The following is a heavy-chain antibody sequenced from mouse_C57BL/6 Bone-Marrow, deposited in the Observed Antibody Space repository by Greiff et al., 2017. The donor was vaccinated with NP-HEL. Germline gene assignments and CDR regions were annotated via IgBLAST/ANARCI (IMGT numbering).Heavy chain of an antibody. CDR1: GFNIKDYY. CDR3: ARELYYFND. J-gene: IGHJ2*01. Sequence: VQLQQSGAELVKPGASVKLSCTASGFNIKDYYMHWVKQRTEQGLEWIGRIDPEDGETKYAPQFQGKATITADTSSNTSYLQLSSLTSEDTAVYYCARELYYFNDWGQGTTLTVSS. CDR2: IDPEDGET. V-gene: IGHV14-2*01.